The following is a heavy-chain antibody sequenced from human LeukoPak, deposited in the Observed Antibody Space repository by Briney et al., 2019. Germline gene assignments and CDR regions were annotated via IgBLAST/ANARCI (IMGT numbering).Heavy chain of an antibody. CDR3: ARLKVAGTGYYYYGMDV. CDR2: ICDGGSNK. V-gene: IGHV3-33*01. CDR1: GFTFSSYG. D-gene: IGHD6-19*01. J-gene: IGHJ6*04. Sequence: GGSLRLSCAASGFTFSSYGMDWVRQAPGKGLEWVAGICDGGSNKYYADSVKGRFTISRDNSKNTLYLQMNSLRAEDTAVYYCARLKVAGTGYYYYGMDVWGKGPAVRVLS.